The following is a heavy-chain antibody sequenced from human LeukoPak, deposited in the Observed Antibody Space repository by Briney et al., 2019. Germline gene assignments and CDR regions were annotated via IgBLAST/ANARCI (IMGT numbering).Heavy chain of an antibody. CDR1: GYIFTSYL. V-gene: IGHV1-2*06. J-gene: IGHJ4*02. CDR3: ARGLAVAGLNGGY. CDR2: INPTSGDT. D-gene: IGHD6-19*01. Sequence: ASVKVSCKTSGYIFTSYLLHWVRQAPGQGLEWMGRINPTSGDTMFAQKFQDRFTMIRDTSITTYYMELSSLRSEDTAVYYCARGLAVAGLNGGYWGQGTLVTVSS.